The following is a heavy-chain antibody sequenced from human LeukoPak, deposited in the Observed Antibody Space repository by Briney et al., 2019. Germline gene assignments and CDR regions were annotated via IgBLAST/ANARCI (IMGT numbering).Heavy chain of an antibody. CDR3: AKGVSSSWYGYYYGMDV. CDR1: GFTVSSNY. D-gene: IGHD6-13*01. Sequence: GGSLRLSCAASGFTVSSNYMSWVRQAPGKGLEWVAVISYDGSNKYYADSVKGRFTISRDNSKNTLYLQMNSLRAEDTAVNYCAKGVSSSWYGYYYGMDVWGQGTTVTVSS. J-gene: IGHJ6*02. CDR2: ISYDGSNK. V-gene: IGHV3-30*18.